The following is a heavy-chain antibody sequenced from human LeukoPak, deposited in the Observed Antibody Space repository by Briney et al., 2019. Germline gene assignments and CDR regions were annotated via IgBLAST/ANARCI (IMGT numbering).Heavy chain of an antibody. CDR2: VYHTGTS. J-gene: IGHJ4*02. D-gene: IGHD2-15*01. Sequence: TSETLSLTCSVSGASINDYYWTWIRQPPGKGLEWIGYVYHTGTSGYHPSLKSRVAMSLDTSKNQVSLKLSSVTAADTAVYFCTRVVKGGHFDYWGQGTLVTVSS. CDR3: TRVVKGGHFDY. V-gene: IGHV4-59*01. CDR1: GASINDYY.